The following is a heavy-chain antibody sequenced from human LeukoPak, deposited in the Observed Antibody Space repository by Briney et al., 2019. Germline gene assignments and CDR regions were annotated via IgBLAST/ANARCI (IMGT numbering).Heavy chain of an antibody. CDR3: ARIAATRFDP. J-gene: IGHJ5*02. D-gene: IGHD6-13*01. CDR2: IYHSGST. Sequence: SETLSLTCTVSGGSISSGGYYWSWIRQPPGKGLEWIGCIYHSGSTYYNPSLKSRVTISVDRSKNQFSLKLSSVTAADTAVYYCARIAATRFDPWGQGTLVTVSS. CDR1: GGSISSGGYY. V-gene: IGHV4-30-2*01.